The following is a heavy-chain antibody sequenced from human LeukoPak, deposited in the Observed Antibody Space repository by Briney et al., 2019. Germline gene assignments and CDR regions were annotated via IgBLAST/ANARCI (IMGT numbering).Heavy chain of an antibody. V-gene: IGHV3-30*18. CDR3: AKAPFPNTVVNLDY. Sequence: SGGSLRLSCAASGFTFSSYGMHWVRQAPGKGLEWVAVISYDGSNKYYADSVKGRFTISRDNSKNTLYLQMNSLRAEDTAVYYCAKAPFPNTVVNLDYWGQGTLVTVSS. J-gene: IGHJ4*02. CDR1: GFTFSSYG. CDR2: ISYDGSNK. D-gene: IGHD4-23*01.